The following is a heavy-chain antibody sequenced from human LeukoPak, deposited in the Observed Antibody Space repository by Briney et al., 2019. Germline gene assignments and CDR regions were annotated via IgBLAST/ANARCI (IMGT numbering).Heavy chain of an antibody. Sequence: GGSLRLSCAASGFTFSSYGMHWVRQAPGKGLEWVAVISHDGSNKYYADSVKGRFTISRDNSKNTLYLQMNSLRAEDTAVYYCAKSSSGWYFDPLGYFDYWGQGTLVTVSS. D-gene: IGHD6-19*01. V-gene: IGHV3-30*18. J-gene: IGHJ4*02. CDR2: ISHDGSNK. CDR1: GFTFSSYG. CDR3: AKSSSGWYFDPLGYFDY.